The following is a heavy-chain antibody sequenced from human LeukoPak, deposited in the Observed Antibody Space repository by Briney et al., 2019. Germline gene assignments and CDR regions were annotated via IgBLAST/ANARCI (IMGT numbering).Heavy chain of an antibody. Sequence: GGSLRLSCSASGFTFSSYWMSWVRQAPGKGLEWMANIKQDGSVQNYVDSVKGRFTISRDNAKGSLFLQLNNLRAEDTAVYFCARDGIMTYAFDIWGQGTKVTVSP. CDR2: IKQDGSVQ. CDR3: ARDGIMTYAFDI. J-gene: IGHJ3*02. CDR1: GFTFSSYW. D-gene: IGHD1-1*01. V-gene: IGHV3-7*01.